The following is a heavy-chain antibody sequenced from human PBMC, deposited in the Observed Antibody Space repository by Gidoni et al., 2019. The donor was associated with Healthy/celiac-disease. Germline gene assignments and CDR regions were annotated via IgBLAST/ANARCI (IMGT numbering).Heavy chain of an antibody. CDR3: ARSPSRYFDWLLREDAFDI. CDR1: GFTFISYA. CDR2: ISSNGGST. D-gene: IGHD3-9*01. J-gene: IGHJ3*02. V-gene: IGHV3-64*01. Sequence: EVQLVESGGGLVQPGGSLRLSCAASGFTFISYAMTWVRQAPGKGLEYVSAISSNGGSTYYANSVKGRFTISRDNSKNTLYLQMGSLRAEDMAVYYCARSPSRYFDWLLREDAFDIWGQGTMVTVSS.